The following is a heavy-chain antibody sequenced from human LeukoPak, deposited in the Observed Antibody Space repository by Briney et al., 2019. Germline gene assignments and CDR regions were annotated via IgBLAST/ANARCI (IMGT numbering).Heavy chain of an antibody. J-gene: IGHJ4*02. CDR2: IVGSGDTA. Sequence: PGGSLRLSCAASGFTFSTYAMSWVRQAPGKGLEWVSAIVGSGDTAYHADSVKGRFTISRGNSKNTLYLQMNSLRAEDTALYYCSREGSYWGQGTLVTVSS. CDR1: GFTFSTYA. CDR3: SREGSY. D-gene: IGHD2-15*01. V-gene: IGHV3-23*01.